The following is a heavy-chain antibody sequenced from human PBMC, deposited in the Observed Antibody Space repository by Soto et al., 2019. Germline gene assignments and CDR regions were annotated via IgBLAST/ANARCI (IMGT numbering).Heavy chain of an antibody. J-gene: IGHJ4*01. Sequence: ASVKVSCKASGYTFTSYAMHWVRQAPGQRLEWMGWINAGNGNTKYSQKFQGRVTITRDTSASTAYMELSSLRSEDTAVYYCAGDSGYGSGTSVNHYLDYWGHGTLVTVS. CDR1: GYTFTSYA. CDR2: INAGNGNT. V-gene: IGHV1-3*01. CDR3: AGDSGYGSGTSVNHYLDY. D-gene: IGHD3-10*01.